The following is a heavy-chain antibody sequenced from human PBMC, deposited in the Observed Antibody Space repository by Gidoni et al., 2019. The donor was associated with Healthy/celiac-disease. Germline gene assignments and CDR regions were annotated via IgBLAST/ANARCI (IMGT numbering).Heavy chain of an antibody. CDR1: GFTFSSYG. Sequence: QVQLVESGGGVVQPGRSLSLSCAASGFTFSSYGMHWVRQAPGKGLEWVAVISYDGSNKYYADSVKGRFTISRDNSKNTLYLQMNSLRAEDTAVYYCAKGGIAAAEYLYYYGMDVWGQGTTVTVSS. J-gene: IGHJ6*02. V-gene: IGHV3-30*18. D-gene: IGHD6-13*01. CDR2: ISYDGSNK. CDR3: AKGGIAAAEYLYYYGMDV.